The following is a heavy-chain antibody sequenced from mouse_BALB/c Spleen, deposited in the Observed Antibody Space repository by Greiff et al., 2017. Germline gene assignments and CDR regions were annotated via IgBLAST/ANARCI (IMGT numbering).Heavy chain of an antibody. V-gene: IGHV5-6-5*01. CDR3: ARGPIHYYGYSAMDY. J-gene: IGHJ4*01. D-gene: IGHD1-2*01. CDR2: ISSGGST. CDR1: GFTFSSYA. Sequence: DVMLVESGGGLVKPGGSLKLSCAASGFTFSSYAMSWVRQTPEKRLEWVASISSGGSTYYPDSVKGRFTISRDNARNILYLQMSSLRSEDTAMCYCARGPIHYYGYSAMDYWGQGTSVTVSS.